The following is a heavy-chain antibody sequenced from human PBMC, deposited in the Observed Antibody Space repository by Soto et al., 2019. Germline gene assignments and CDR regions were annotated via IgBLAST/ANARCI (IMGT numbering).Heavy chain of an antibody. Sequence: GASVKVSCKASGYTFTSYDINWVRQATGQGLEWMGWMNPNSGNTGYAQKFQGRVTMTRNTSISTAYMELSSLRSEDTAVYYCARGLGIWRGYSVLYYYYYMNVWGKGTTVTVSS. CDR1: GYTFTSYD. V-gene: IGHV1-8*01. D-gene: IGHD3-3*01. CDR3: ARGLGIWRGYSVLYYYYYMNV. J-gene: IGHJ6*03. CDR2: MNPNSGNT.